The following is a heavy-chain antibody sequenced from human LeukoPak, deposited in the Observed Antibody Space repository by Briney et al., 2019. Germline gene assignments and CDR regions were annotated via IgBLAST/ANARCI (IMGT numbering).Heavy chain of an antibody. CDR2: IYCSGST. CDR1: GGSISSYY. V-gene: IGHV4-59*01. J-gene: IGHJ4*02. D-gene: IGHD5-12*01. CDR3: ARFAGYSGYVYFDY. Sequence: SETLSLTCTVSGGSISSYYWSWIRQPPGKGLEWIGYIYCSGSTNYNPSLKSRVTISVDTSKNQFSLKLTSVTAADTAVYYCARFAGYSGYVYFDYWGQGTLVTVSS.